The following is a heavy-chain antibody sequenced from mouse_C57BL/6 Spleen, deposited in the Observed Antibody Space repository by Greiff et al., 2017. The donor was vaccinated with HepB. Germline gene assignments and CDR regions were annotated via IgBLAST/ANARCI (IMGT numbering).Heavy chain of an antibody. Sequence: QVQLKQPGAELVRPGSSVKLSCKASGYTFTSYWMHWVKQRPIQGLEWIGNIDPSDSETHYNQKFKDKATLTVDKSSSTAYMQLSSLTAEDSAVSYCARRWLGEMDYWGQGTSVTVSS. CDR2: IDPSDSET. D-gene: IGHD2-3*01. CDR1: GYTFTSYW. J-gene: IGHJ4*01. CDR3: ARRWLGEMDY. V-gene: IGHV1-52*01.